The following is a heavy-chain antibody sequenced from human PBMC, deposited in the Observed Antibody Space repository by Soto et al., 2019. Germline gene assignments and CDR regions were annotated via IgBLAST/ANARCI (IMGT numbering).Heavy chain of an antibody. CDR3: AREDSGGYFAYFDY. CDR2: ISYDGRRK. CDR1: GFTFNHFA. J-gene: IGHJ4*02. Sequence: QVQLVESGGGAVQPGRSLRLSCAASGFTFNHFAMHWVRQAPGKGLDWVAVISYDGRRKSYADSVKGRFTISRDNSERTLYLQMNNLTSQDSGIYYCAREDSGGYFAYFDYWGQGSLVAVSS. D-gene: IGHD1-26*01. V-gene: IGHV3-30*04.